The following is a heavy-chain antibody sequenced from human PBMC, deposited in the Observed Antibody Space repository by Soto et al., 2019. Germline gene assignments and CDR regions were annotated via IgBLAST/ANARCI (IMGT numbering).Heavy chain of an antibody. V-gene: IGHV3-21*01. Sequence: GGSLRLSCAASGFTFSSYSMNWVRQAPGKGLEWVSSISSSSSYIYYADSVKGRFTISRDNAKNSLYLQMNSLRAEDTAVYYCARDMVSKIVVVVAASLAYWGQGTLVIVSS. CDR3: ARDMVSKIVVVVAASLAY. D-gene: IGHD2-15*01. CDR1: GFTFSSYS. CDR2: ISSSSSYI. J-gene: IGHJ4*02.